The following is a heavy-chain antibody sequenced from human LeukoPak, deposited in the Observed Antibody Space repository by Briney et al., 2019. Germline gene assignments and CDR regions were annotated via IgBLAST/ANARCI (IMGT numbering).Heavy chain of an antibody. CDR1: GGSISSYY. Sequence: SEPLSLTCTVSGGSISSYYWSWIRQPAGKGLEWIGRIYTSGSTNYNPSLKSRVTMSVDTSKNQFSLKLSSVTAADTAVYYCARTNYYDSSGYSQPYYFDYWGQGTLVTVSS. CDR3: ARTNYYDSSGYSQPYYFDY. D-gene: IGHD3-22*01. CDR2: IYTSGST. J-gene: IGHJ4*02. V-gene: IGHV4-4*07.